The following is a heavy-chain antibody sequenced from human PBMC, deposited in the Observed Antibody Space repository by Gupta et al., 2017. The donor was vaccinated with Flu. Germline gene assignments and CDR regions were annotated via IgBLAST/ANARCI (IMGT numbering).Heavy chain of an antibody. Sequence: QVQLVQSGAEVKKPGASVKVSCKASGYTFTSYGISWVRQAPGQGLEWMGWISAYNGNTNYAQKLQGRVTMTTDTSTSTAYMELRSLRSDDTAVYYCASLGYCSSTSCYALHYYGMDVWGQGTTVTVSS. CDR1: GYTFTSYG. CDR2: ISAYNGNT. D-gene: IGHD2-2*01. V-gene: IGHV1-18*01. CDR3: ASLGYCSSTSCYALHYYGMDV. J-gene: IGHJ6*02.